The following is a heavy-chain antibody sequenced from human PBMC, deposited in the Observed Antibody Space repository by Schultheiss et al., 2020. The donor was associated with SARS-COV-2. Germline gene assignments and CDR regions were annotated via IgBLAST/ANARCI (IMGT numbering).Heavy chain of an antibody. CDR1: GGTFSRYA. D-gene: IGHD5-24*01. CDR2: IIPIFGTA. Sequence: SVKVSCKASGGTFSRYAISWVRQAPGQGLEWMGGIIPIFGTANYAQKFQGRVTITADKSTSTAYMELSSLRSEDTAVYYCASSAGRDGYNFRAFWFDPWGQGTLVTVSS. CDR3: ASSAGRDGYNFRAFWFDP. J-gene: IGHJ5*02. V-gene: IGHV1-69*06.